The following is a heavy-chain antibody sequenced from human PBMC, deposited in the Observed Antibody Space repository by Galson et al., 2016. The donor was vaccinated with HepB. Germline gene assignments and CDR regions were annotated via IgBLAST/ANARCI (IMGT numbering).Heavy chain of an antibody. J-gene: IGHJ3*02. CDR2: ICSGGTT. CDR3: ARDSRWRGDAFDI. Sequence: SLRLSCAASGFTVSSNYMSWVRQAPGKGLEWVSFICSGGTTYYADSVKGRFTISRDNSKNTLYLQMNSLRAEDTAVYYCARDSRWRGDAFDIWGQGTMVTVSS. D-gene: IGHD2-15*01. CDR1: GFTVSSNY. V-gene: IGHV3-66*02.